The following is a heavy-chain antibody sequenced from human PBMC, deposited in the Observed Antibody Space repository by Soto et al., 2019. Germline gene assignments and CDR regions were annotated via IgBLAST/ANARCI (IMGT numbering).Heavy chain of an antibody. V-gene: IGHV3-73*01. CDR3: TRHVDCSGGSCYSGYYDYMDV. CDR2: IRSKPNTDAT. Sequence: EVQLVESGGGLVQPGGSLKLSCAASGFTFSDSAMHWVRQASGKGLEWVGRIRSKPNTDATAYDASVKGRFTIARDDSKNTAYLQMNSLKTEDTAVYYCTRHVDCSGGSCYSGYYDYMDVWGKGTTVTVSS. J-gene: IGHJ6*03. CDR1: GFTFSDSA. D-gene: IGHD2-15*01.